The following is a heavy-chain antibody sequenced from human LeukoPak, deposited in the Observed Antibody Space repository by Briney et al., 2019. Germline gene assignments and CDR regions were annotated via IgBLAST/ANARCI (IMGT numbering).Heavy chain of an antibody. V-gene: IGHV3-21*01. D-gene: IGHD4-17*01. Sequence: GGSLRLSCAASGFTFSSYSMNWVRQAPGKGLEWVSSISSSSSYIYYADSVKGRFTISRDNAKNSLYLQMNSLRAEDTAVYYCARDEGYGDYLFDYWGQGTLVTVSS. J-gene: IGHJ4*02. CDR2: ISSSSSYI. CDR1: GFTFSSYS. CDR3: ARDEGYGDYLFDY.